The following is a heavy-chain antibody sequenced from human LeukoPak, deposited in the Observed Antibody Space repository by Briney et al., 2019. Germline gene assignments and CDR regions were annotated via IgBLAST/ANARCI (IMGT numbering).Heavy chain of an antibody. J-gene: IGHJ4*02. CDR3: AEWFGEPY. V-gene: IGHV4-34*01. D-gene: IGHD3-10*01. CDR1: GGSFSGYF. CDR2: IYHSVTT. Sequence: SETLSLTCAVNGGSFSGYFWSWIRQPPGKGLEWIGSIYHSVTTYYSASLKSRVTISVDTSKNQFSLKLTSVTAANTAVYYCAEWFGEPYWGQGTLVTVSS.